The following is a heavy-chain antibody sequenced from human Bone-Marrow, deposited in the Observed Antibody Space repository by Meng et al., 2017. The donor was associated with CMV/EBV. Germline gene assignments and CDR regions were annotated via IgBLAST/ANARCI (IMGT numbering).Heavy chain of an antibody. J-gene: IGHJ6*02. CDR2: IRSKANSYAT. Sequence: SSGFTFSGSAMHWVRQASGKGLEWVGRIRSKANSYATAYAASVKGRFTISRDDSKNTAYLQMNSLKTEATAVYYCTRRSLGNGMDVWGQGTTVTVSS. V-gene: IGHV3-73*01. CDR1: GFTFSGSA. CDR3: TRRSLGNGMDV.